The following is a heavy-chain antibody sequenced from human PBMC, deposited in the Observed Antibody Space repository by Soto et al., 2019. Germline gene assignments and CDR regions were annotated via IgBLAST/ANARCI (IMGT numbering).Heavy chain of an antibody. V-gene: IGHV3-23*01. Sequence: GGSLRLSCAASGFAFSSYAMSWVRQAPGKGLEWVSTISGTGDSTYYADSVKGRFTISRDNSESTVFPQTSSPRAEDTAVYYCAKRPEYYGRSFRYFDYWGQGTLVTVSS. CDR3: AKRPEYYGRSFRYFDY. CDR2: ISGTGDST. CDR1: GFAFSSYA. J-gene: IGHJ4*02. D-gene: IGHD3-10*01.